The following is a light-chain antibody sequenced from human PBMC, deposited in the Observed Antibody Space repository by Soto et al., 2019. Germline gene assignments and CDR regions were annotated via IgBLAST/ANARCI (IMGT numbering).Light chain of an antibody. V-gene: IGKV1-5*03. CDR1: QTISSW. CDR3: QHYNSYSGA. J-gene: IGKJ1*01. Sequence: DIQMTQSPSTLSGSVGDRVTITCRASQTISSWLAWYQQKPGKAPKLLIYKASTLKSGVPSRFSGSGSGTEFAVAIRSLQRDDFATEYCQHYNSYSGAFGQGAKVELK. CDR2: KAS.